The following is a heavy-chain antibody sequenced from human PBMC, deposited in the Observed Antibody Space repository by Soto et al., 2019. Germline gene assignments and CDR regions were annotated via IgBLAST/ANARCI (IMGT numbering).Heavy chain of an antibody. J-gene: IGHJ4*02. V-gene: IGHV1-69*13. CDR1: GCTFSSYA. D-gene: IGHD1-26*01. CDR3: SRDCGAKRGFDC. Sequence: SVKVSCKASGCTFSSYAISWVRQAPGQGLEWMGGIIPIFGTANYAQKFQGRVTITADEYTSTAYMELSSLRSEDTAVYYCSRDCGAKRGFDCWGQGTLVNVSS. CDR2: IIPIFGTA.